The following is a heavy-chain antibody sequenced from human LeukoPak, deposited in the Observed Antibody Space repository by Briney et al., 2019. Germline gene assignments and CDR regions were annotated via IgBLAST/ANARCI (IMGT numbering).Heavy chain of an antibody. Sequence: GGSLRLSCAASGFTFSSYAMSWVRQAPGKGLEWVSTITASGGTYYADSLKGRFTISRDTSKNTLYLQINSLRAKDTAVYYCAKRGRYYFDQWGQGTLVTVSS. J-gene: IGHJ4*02. CDR1: GFTFSSYA. CDR3: AKRGRYYFDQ. V-gene: IGHV3-23*01. CDR2: ITASGGT.